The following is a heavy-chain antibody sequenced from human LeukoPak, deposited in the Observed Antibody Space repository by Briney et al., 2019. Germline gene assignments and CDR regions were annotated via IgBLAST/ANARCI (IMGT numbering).Heavy chain of an antibody. Sequence: PGGSLRLSCEASGFTFSTNGMHWVRQAPGKGLEWVAHICYDGGNRYYADSVKGRFTISRDNSKSTLYLQMNSLRAEDTAVYYFGRRSWSSGSFYYFDLWGQGTLVTVSS. CDR3: GRRSWSSGSFYYFDL. CDR2: ICYDGGNR. D-gene: IGHD3-22*01. CDR1: GFTFSTNG. J-gene: IGHJ4*02. V-gene: IGHV3-33*01.